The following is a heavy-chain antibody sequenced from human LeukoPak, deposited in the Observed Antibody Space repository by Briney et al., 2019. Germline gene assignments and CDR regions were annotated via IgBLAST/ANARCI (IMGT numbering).Heavy chain of an antibody. D-gene: IGHD3-10*01. CDR3: ARGMVYDY. V-gene: IGHV4-34*01. CDR1: GGSISSYY. CDR2: INHSGST. Sequence: SETLSLTCTVSGGSISSYYWSWIRQPPGKGLEWIGEINHSGSTNYNPSLKSRVTISVDTSKNQFSLKLSSVTAADTAVYYCARGMVYDYWGQGTLVTVSS. J-gene: IGHJ4*02.